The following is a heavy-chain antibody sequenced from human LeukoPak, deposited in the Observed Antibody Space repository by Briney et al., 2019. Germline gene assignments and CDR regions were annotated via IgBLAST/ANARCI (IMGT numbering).Heavy chain of an antibody. V-gene: IGHV1-3*04. J-gene: IGHJ6*02. Sequence: ASVKVSCKASGYTFTSYAMHWVRQAPGQRLEWMGRINTGNGDTKYSQKFHGRVTITRDTSASTAYMELSSLRSEDTAVYYCARDLSGWSYFYYYGMDVWGQGTTVTVSS. CDR2: INTGNGDT. D-gene: IGHD6-19*01. CDR3: ARDLSGWSYFYYYGMDV. CDR1: GYTFTSYA.